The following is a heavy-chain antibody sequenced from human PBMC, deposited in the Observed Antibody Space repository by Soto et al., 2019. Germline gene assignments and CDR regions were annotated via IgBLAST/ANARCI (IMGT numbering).Heavy chain of an antibody. D-gene: IGHD3-3*01. CDR1: GFTFISYW. J-gene: IGHJ4*02. V-gene: IGHV3-7*01. CDR2: IKQDGSEK. CDR3: ARTRAPIYYDCWSGYYYFDY. Sequence: GGSLRLSCAASGFTFISYWMSWVLQAPWKGLEWVANIKQDGSEKYYVDSVKGRFTISRDNAKNSLYLQMNSLRAEDTAVYYCARTRAPIYYDCWSGYYYFDYWGQGTLVTVSS.